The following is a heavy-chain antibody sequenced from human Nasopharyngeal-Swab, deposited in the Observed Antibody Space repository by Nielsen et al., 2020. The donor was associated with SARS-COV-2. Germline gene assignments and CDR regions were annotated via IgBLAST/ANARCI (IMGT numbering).Heavy chain of an antibody. J-gene: IGHJ6*02. CDR2: ISYDGSNK. CDR3: ASSPGIAAPTGMDV. D-gene: IGHD6-13*01. V-gene: IGHV3-30*04. CDR1: GFTFSSYA. Sequence: LSLTGAASGFTFSSYAMHWVRQAPGKGLEWVAVISYDGSNKYYADSVKGRFTISRDNSKNTLYLQMNSLRAEDTAVYYCASSPGIAAPTGMDVWGQGTTVTVSS.